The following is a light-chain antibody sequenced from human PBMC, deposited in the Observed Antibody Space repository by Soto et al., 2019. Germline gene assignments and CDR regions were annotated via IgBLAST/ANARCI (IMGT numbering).Light chain of an antibody. Sequence: QSMVTQPLSASGTPGHRGTVPCSGSSSNIGSSSVHWFQQLPGTAPTLLISTTNQRPSGVPERFSGTNSGTSASLAISGLQSEDEADSYCAAWDDSLNGHVFGTGTKVTV. V-gene: IGLV1-44*01. CDR1: SSNIGSSS. CDR3: AAWDDSLNGHV. CDR2: TTN. J-gene: IGLJ1*01.